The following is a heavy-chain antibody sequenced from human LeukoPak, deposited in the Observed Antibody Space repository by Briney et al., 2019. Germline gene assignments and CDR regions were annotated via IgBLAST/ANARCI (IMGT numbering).Heavy chain of an antibody. CDR1: GYTFTSYG. D-gene: IGHD1-26*01. Sequence: GASVKVSCKASGYTFTSYGISWVRQAPGQGLEWMGWISAYNGNTNYAQKLQGRVTMTTDTSTSTAYMELRSLRSDDTAVYYCARVPFVDSGPLTSDYWGQGTLVTVSS. V-gene: IGHV1-18*01. CDR2: ISAYNGNT. CDR3: ARVPFVDSGPLTSDY. J-gene: IGHJ4*02.